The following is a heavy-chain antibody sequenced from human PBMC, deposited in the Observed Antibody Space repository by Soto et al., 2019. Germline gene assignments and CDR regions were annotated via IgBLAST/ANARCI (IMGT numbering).Heavy chain of an antibody. D-gene: IGHD2-2*01. J-gene: IGHJ4*02. CDR2: ISGSGGST. Sequence: VGTRRLSCAASGCTFSSYAMSWVRQAPGKGLEWVSAISGSGGSTYYADSVKGRFTISRDNSKNTLYLQMNSLRAEDTAVYYCAKDFFDCSSTSCYVGPGYWGQGTLVTVSS. CDR3: AKDFFDCSSTSCYVGPGY. CDR1: GCTFSSYA. V-gene: IGHV3-23*01.